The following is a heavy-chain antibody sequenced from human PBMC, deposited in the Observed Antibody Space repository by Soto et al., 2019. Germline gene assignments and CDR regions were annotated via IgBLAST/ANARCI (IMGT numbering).Heavy chain of an antibody. CDR2: IIPILGIA. J-gene: IGHJ4*02. V-gene: IGHV1-69*02. Sequence: QVQLVQSGAEVKKPGSSVKVSCKASGGTFSSYTISWVRQAPGQGLEWMGRIIPILGIANYAQKFQGRATITADKSTSTAYMELSSLRSEDTAVYYCARADDYGDHVDYWGQGTLVTVSS. CDR1: GGTFSSYT. D-gene: IGHD4-17*01. CDR3: ARADDYGDHVDY.